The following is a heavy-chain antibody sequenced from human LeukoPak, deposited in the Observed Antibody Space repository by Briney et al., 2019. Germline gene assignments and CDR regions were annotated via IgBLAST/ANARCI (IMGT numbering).Heavy chain of an antibody. Sequence: GGSLRLSCAASGFTFSSYWMHWVRQAPVKGLVWVARINSDGGSTSYADSVKGRFTISRDNAKNTLYLQMNSLRAEDTAVYYCAREGATMVRGVIITTRDAFDIWGQGTMVTVSS. CDR1: GFTFSSYW. V-gene: IGHV3-74*01. CDR2: INSDGGST. CDR3: AREGATMVRGVIITTRDAFDI. J-gene: IGHJ3*02. D-gene: IGHD3-10*01.